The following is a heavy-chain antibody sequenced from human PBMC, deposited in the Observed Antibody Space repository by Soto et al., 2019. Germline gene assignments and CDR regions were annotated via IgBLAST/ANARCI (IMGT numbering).Heavy chain of an antibody. V-gene: IGHV3-23*01. CDR1: GFTFSSYA. Sequence: PGGSLRLSCAASGFTFSSYAMSWVRQAPGKGLEWVSAISGSGGSTYYADSVKGRFTISRDNSKNTLYLQMNSLRAEDTAVYYCAKHKPQQLVLLPSGWFDPWGQGTLVTVSS. CDR3: AKHKPQQLVLLPSGWFDP. J-gene: IGHJ5*02. D-gene: IGHD6-13*01. CDR2: ISGSGGST.